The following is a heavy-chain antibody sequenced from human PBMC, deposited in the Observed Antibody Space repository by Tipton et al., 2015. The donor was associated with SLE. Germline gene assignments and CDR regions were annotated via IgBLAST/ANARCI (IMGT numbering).Heavy chain of an antibody. D-gene: IGHD2-2*01. J-gene: IGHJ6*03. CDR2: IYSGGSST. V-gene: IGHV3-23*03. Sequence: SLRLSCAASGFTFSSYAMSWVRQAPGKGLEWVSVIYSGGSSTYYADSVKGRFTISRDNSKNTLYLQMNSLRAEDTAVYYCAKEPLGYCSSTSCYSGYMDVWGKGTPVTVSS. CDR3: AKEPLGYCSSTSCYSGYMDV. CDR1: GFTFSSYA.